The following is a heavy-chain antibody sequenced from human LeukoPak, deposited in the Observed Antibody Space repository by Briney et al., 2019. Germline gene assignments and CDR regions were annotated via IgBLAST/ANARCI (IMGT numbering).Heavy chain of an antibody. J-gene: IGHJ2*01. Sequence: SETLSLTCAVYGGSFSGYYWSWIRQPPGKGLEWIGEINHSGSTNYNPSLKSRVTISVDTSKNQFSLKLSSVTAADTAVYYCARRRGYSYGYTVRGWYFDLWARGTLVTVSS. V-gene: IGHV4-34*01. D-gene: IGHD5-18*01. CDR3: ARRRGYSYGYTVRGWYFDL. CDR2: INHSGST. CDR1: GGSFSGYY.